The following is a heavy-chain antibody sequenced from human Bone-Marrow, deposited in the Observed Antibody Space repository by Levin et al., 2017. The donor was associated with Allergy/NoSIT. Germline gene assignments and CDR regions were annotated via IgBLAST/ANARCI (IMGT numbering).Heavy chain of an antibody. J-gene: IGHJ6*02. CDR1: GFTFTDHW. CDR2: INSDGIST. CDR3: TRGSWGLGDRSANHYYHYYYGLDV. Sequence: PGGSLRLSCAASGFTFTDHWIHWVRQGPGKGLVWIARINSDGISTSYADVVKGRLTISRDNARNTVFLEMNGLRVEDTAVYYCTRGSWGLGDRSANHYYHYYYGLDVWGQGTTVTVSS. D-gene: IGHD4-17*01. V-gene: IGHV3-74*01.